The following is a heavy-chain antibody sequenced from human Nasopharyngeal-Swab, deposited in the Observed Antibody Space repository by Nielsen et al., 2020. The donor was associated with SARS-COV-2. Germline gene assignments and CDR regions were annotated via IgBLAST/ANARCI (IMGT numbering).Heavy chain of an antibody. CDR1: GGSISSYY. D-gene: IGHD4-17*01. CDR3: AGTYGDYVSVWFDP. Sequence: SETLSLTCTVSGGSISSYYWTWIRQSPGKGLEWIGYIYYSGSTDYNPSLKGRVTISVDTSKNQFSLKLNSVTAADTAVYYCAGTYGDYVSVWFDPWGQGTLVTVSS. J-gene: IGHJ5*02. CDR2: IYYSGST. V-gene: IGHV4-59*08.